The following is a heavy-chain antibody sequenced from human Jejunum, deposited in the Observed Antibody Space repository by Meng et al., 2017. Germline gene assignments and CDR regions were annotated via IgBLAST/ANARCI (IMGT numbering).Heavy chain of an antibody. V-gene: IGHV1-18*01. Sequence: QVELVQSGAEVKKPGASMTVSCKASGYPFDRFGVSWIRQAPGQGLEWVGWISAYTGKTDYAQKFQGRVLMTAETSTTTVYMELTSLTSDDTAVYYCARDKYAYALGYFDYWGQGTLVTVSS. CDR1: GYPFDRFG. CDR3: ARDKYAYALGYFDY. CDR2: ISAYTGKT. J-gene: IGHJ4*02. D-gene: IGHD2-2*01.